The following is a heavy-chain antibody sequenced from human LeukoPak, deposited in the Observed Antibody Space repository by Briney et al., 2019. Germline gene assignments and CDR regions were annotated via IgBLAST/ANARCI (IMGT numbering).Heavy chain of an antibody. CDR1: GFTFSSYG. J-gene: IGHJ3*02. Sequence: GGSLRLSCAASGFTFSSYGMHWVRQAPGKGLGWVAVIWYDGSNKYYADSVKGRFTISRDNSKNTLYLQMNSLRVEDTAVYYCTAAETTYYDFWSGPRRTQEINAFDIWGQGTMVTVSS. V-gene: IGHV3-33*01. CDR3: TAAETTYYDFWSGPRRTQEINAFDI. D-gene: IGHD3-3*01. CDR2: IWYDGSNK.